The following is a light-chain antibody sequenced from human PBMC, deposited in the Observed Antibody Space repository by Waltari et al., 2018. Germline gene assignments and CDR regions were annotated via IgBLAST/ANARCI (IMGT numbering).Light chain of an antibody. V-gene: IGKV4-1*01. J-gene: IGKJ3*01. CDR1: NILYSSDQKNY. Sequence: NILYSSDQKNYLAWYQQKAGQPPKLLIYWASTRESGVPDRFSGSGSGTDFTLTISSLQAGDVAVYYCQQYYGIPFTFGPGTKVEIK. CDR2: WAS. CDR3: QQYYGIPFT.